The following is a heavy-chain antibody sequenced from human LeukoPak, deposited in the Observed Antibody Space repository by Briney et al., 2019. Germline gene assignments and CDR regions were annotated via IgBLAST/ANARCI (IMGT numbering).Heavy chain of an antibody. Sequence: GASVNVSCKASAYTFTSNGISWVRQAPGQGLEWMGWISAYNGKTNYAQKLQGRVTITTDTSTSTASMELRSLRSDDTAVYYCAREGIVLIGQYGMDVWGQGTTVTVSS. CDR3: AREGIVLIGQYGMDV. D-gene: IGHD2-8*01. CDR2: ISAYNGKT. J-gene: IGHJ6*02. CDR1: AYTFTSNG. V-gene: IGHV1-18*01.